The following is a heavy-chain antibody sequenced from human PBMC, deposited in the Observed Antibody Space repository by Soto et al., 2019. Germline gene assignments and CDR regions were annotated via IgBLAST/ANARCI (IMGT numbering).Heavy chain of an antibody. CDR1: GGSIGRGSYY. CDR3: ARFLAGTEGYYFDY. CDR2: IYYSGSP. V-gene: IGHV4-39*01. D-gene: IGHD6-13*01. J-gene: IGHJ4*02. Sequence: SETLSLTCTVSGGSIGRGSYYWALIRQPPGKGLEWIGTIYYSGSPYYNPSLKSRVNISVDTSRNQFSLNLNSVTAADTAVYYCARFLAGTEGYYFDYWGQGTLVTVSS.